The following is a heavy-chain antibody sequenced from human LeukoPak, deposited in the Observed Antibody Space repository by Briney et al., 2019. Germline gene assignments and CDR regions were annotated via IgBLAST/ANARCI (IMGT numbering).Heavy chain of an antibody. J-gene: IGHJ4*02. V-gene: IGHV4-59*01. CDR1: GGSISSYY. CDR3: ARGGGWYFY. CDR2: IYYSGST. D-gene: IGHD6-19*01. Sequence: KPSETLSLTCTVSGGSISSYYWSWIRQPPGKGLEWIGYIYYSGSTNYNPSLKSRVTISADTSKNKFSLKLSSVTTADTAVYYCARGGGWYFYWGQGTLVTVSS.